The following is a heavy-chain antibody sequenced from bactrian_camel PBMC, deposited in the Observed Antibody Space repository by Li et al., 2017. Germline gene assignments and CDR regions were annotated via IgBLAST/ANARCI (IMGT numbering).Heavy chain of an antibody. D-gene: IGHD1*01. Sequence: QLVESGGGLVQPGGSLRLSCAASGFTVGRQWMYWLRQAPGKGLEWVSSINSDGDTILYQDSVKGRFTISRDNAKSTVYLQMNTLKPEDTAMYYCAATGGPVRGPYKLSARDYNYWGQGTQVTVS. CDR2: INSDGDTI. J-gene: IGHJ4*01. CDR1: GFTVGRQW. V-gene: IGHV3S25*01. CDR3: AATGGPVRGPYKLSARDYNY.